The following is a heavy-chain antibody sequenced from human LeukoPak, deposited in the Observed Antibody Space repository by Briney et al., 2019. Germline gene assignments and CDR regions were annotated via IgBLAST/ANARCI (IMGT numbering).Heavy chain of an antibody. D-gene: IGHD5-18*01. CDR1: GGSISSSSYY. J-gene: IGHJ4*02. CDR3: ARRSRGPSGYSYGY. V-gene: IGHV4-39*07. CDR2: IYYSGST. Sequence: SETLSLTCTVSGGSISSSSYYWGWIRQPPGKGLEWIGSIYYSGSTYYNPSLKSRVTISVDTSKNQFSLKLSSVTAADTAVYYCARRSRGPSGYSYGYWGQGTLVTVSS.